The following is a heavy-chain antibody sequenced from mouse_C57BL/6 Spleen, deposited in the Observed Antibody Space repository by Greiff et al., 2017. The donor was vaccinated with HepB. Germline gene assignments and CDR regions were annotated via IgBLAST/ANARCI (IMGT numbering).Heavy chain of an antibody. J-gene: IGHJ2*01. CDR2: INPYNGGT. CDR1: GYTFTDYY. V-gene: IGHV1-19*01. Sequence: VQLQQSGPVLVKPGASVKMSCKASGYTFTDYYMNWVKQSHGKSLEWIGVINPYNGGTSYNQKFKGKATLTVDKSSSTAYMELNSLTSEDSAVYYCASGVVVATGYFDYWGQGTTLTVSS. CDR3: ASGVVVATGYFDY. D-gene: IGHD1-1*01.